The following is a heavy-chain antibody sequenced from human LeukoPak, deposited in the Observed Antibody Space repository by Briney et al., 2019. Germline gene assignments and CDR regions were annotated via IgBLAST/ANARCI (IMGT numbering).Heavy chain of an antibody. V-gene: IGHV4-39*01. J-gene: IGHJ6*02. CDR1: VGSISRRSSY. CDR3: AIQRLDGTDV. Sequence: PSETLSLTCTVSVGSISRRSSYWGWIRQPPGKGLEWIGSIYYSGSTYYNASLKSRVTTSVDTSKNQFSLKLTSVTAADTAVYYCAIQRLDGTDVWGQGITVTVSS. D-gene: IGHD6-19*01. CDR2: IYYSGST.